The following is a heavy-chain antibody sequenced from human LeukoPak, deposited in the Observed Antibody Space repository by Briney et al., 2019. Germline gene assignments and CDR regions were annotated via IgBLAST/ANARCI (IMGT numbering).Heavy chain of an antibody. J-gene: IGHJ4*02. CDR3: ARVPGDVWGSYRLPPVDY. CDR2: ISAYNGNT. CDR1: GYTFTSYG. Sequence: ASVKVSCKASGYTFTSYGISWVRQAPGQGLEWMGCISAYNGNTNYAQKLQGRVTMTTDTSTSTAYMELRSLRSDDTAVYYCARVPGDVWGSYRLPPVDYWGQGTLVTASS. D-gene: IGHD3-16*02. V-gene: IGHV1-18*01.